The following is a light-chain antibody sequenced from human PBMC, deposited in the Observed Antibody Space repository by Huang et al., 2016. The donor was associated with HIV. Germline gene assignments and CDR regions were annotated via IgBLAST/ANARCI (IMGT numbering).Light chain of an antibody. V-gene: IGKV3-15*01. CDR1: QNIDSN. CDR3: QHYSNWPPYT. J-gene: IGKJ2*01. Sequence: EIVMTQSPATLSVSPGERATLSCRASQNIDSNLAWYQQKPGQEPRLLMSGTSTRATGVPARFSGSGSGTDFTLTISSLQPEDSAVYYCQHYSNWPPYTFGQGTNLEIK. CDR2: GTS.